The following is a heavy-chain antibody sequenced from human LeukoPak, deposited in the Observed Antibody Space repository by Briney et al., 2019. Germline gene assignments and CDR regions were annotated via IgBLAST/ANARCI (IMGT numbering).Heavy chain of an antibody. CDR2: ISYDGSNK. V-gene: IGHV3-30*03. CDR3: AREYSSSVAYYYGMDV. Sequence: GGSLRLSCVASGFTFSSYGMHWVRQAPGKGLEWVAVISYDGSNKYYADSVKGRFTISRDNSKNTLYLQMNSLRAEDTAVYYCAREYSSSVAYYYGMDVWGQGTTVTVSS. D-gene: IGHD6-6*01. CDR1: GFTFSSYG. J-gene: IGHJ6*02.